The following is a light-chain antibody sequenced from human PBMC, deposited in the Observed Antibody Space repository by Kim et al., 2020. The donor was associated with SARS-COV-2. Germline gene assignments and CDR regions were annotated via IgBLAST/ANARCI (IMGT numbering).Light chain of an antibody. CDR2: QDD. J-gene: IGLJ2*01. CDR3: QAWDGGHVV. V-gene: IGLV3-1*01. CDR1: KWGNEY. Sequence: SYELTQPPSVSVSPGQTASITCSGKKWGNEYAWWYQQKPGQSPVMVIFQDDRRPSGIPERFSGSNSGNTATLTISGTQAMDEADYYCQAWDGGHVVFGGGTQLTVL.